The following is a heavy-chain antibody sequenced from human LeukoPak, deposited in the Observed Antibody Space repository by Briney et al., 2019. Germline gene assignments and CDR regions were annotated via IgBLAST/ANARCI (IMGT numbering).Heavy chain of an antibody. J-gene: IGHJ3*02. CDR1: GGSISSYY. CDR2: IYYSGST. Sequence: SETLSLTCTVSGGSISSYYWSWIRQPPGKGLEWIRYIYYSGSTNYHPSLKSRVTISVDTSKNQFSLKLSSVTAADTAVYYCARASRYDFWSGYSGAFDIWGQGTMVTVSS. D-gene: IGHD3-3*01. CDR3: ARASRYDFWSGYSGAFDI. V-gene: IGHV4-59*01.